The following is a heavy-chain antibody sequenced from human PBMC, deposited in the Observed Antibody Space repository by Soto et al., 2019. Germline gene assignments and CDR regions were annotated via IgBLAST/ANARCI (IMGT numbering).Heavy chain of an antibody. CDR3: DRELADYYDDSNTPNNVFDI. J-gene: IGHJ3*02. V-gene: IGHV1-46*03. CDR2: INPRGGTK. D-gene: IGHD3-22*01. CDR1: GYTFTNYY. Sequence: QVHLVQSGAEVKKPGASVKVSCKASGYTFTNYYMHWVRQAPGQGLEWMGMINPRGGTKTYPQKLQGRVTLTTGTSTSTLYIELSSMGSEETAVYYCDRELADYYDDSNTPNNVFDIWGQGTRVSISS.